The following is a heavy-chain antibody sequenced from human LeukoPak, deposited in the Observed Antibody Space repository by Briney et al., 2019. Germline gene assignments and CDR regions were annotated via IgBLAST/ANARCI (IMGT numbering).Heavy chain of an antibody. CDR3: ARGRYSSSWSSDY. CDR1: GFTFSSYA. J-gene: IGHJ4*02. Sequence: GGSLRLSCAASGFTFSSYAMSWVRQAPGKGLEWVAFIRYDGSNKYYADSVKGRFTISRDNAKNSLYLQMNSLRAEDTAVYYCARGRYSSSWSSDYWGQGTLVTVSS. CDR2: IRYDGSNK. V-gene: IGHV3-30*02. D-gene: IGHD6-13*01.